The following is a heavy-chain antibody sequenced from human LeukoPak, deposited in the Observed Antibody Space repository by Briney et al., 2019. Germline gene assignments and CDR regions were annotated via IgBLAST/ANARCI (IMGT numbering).Heavy chain of an antibody. J-gene: IGHJ4*02. CDR1: GGSFSGYY. CDR3: ARERWGFGY. D-gene: IGHD7-27*01. CDR2: INHSGST. V-gene: IGHV4-34*01. Sequence: SETLSLTCAVYGGSFSGYYWSWIRQPPGKGLEWIGEINHSGSTNYNPSLKSRVTISVDTSKNQFSLKLSSVTAADTAVYYCARERWGFGYWGQGTLVTVSS.